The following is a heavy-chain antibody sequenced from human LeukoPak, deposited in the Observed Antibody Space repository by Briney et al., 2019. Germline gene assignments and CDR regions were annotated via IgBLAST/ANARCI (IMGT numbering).Heavy chain of an antibody. J-gene: IGHJ4*02. Sequence: ASVKVSCKASGYTFTSHGISWVRQAPGQGLEWMGWISAYNGNTNYAQKLQGRVTMTTDTSTSTAYMELRSLRSDDTAVNYCARVRGYCSSTSCYEFDYWGQGTLVTVSS. D-gene: IGHD2-2*01. CDR1: GYTFTSHG. CDR3: ARVRGYCSSTSCYEFDY. CDR2: ISAYNGNT. V-gene: IGHV1-18*01.